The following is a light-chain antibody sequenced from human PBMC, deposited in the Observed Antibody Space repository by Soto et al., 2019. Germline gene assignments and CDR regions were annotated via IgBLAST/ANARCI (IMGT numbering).Light chain of an antibody. CDR3: QQYGSSPSIT. CDR2: GAS. CDR1: HSVSSSY. J-gene: IGKJ5*01. V-gene: IGKV3-20*01. Sequence: EIVLTQSPGTLSLSPGEIATLSCRASHSVSSSYLAWYQQKPGQAPRLLIYGASSRATGIPDRFSGSGSGTDFTLTISRLEPEDFAVYYCQQYGSSPSITFGQGTRLEIK.